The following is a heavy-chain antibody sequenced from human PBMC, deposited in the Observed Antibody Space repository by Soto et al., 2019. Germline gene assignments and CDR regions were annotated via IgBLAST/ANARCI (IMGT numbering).Heavy chain of an antibody. CDR2: IYHSGDT. Sequence: SETLSLTCAVSGGAIGSGYWWNWVRQPPGKGLQWIGEIYHSGDTNYNPSLKSRVSISVDKSKSLFSLNLRSVAAADTAVYYCARVSRDPDYFDPWGQGTQVTVSS. D-gene: IGHD4-17*01. CDR3: ARVSRDPDYFDP. J-gene: IGHJ5*02. V-gene: IGHV4-4*02. CDR1: GGAIGSGYW.